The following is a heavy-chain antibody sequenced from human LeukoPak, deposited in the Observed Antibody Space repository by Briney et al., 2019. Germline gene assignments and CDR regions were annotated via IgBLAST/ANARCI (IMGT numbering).Heavy chain of an antibody. CDR3: ASNYYASGSYLYYFDN. CDR2: ISGDGDIT. D-gene: IGHD3-10*01. Sequence: GGSLRLSCAASGFTFSNSGIAWVRQAPGKGLEWVSFISGDGDITYYADSVKGRFTISRDNSKNTLYLQMNSLRAEDTAVYYCASNYYASGSYLYYFDNWGQGTLVTVSS. J-gene: IGHJ4*02. CDR1: GFTFSNSG. V-gene: IGHV3-23*01.